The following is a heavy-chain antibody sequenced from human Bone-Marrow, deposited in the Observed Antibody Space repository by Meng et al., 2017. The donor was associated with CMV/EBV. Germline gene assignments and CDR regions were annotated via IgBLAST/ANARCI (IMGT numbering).Heavy chain of an antibody. CDR3: ARDFTFHYGGAFDI. CDR2: ISSSSSYI. Sequence: GESLKISCAASGFTFSSYSMNWVRQAPGKGLEWVSSISSSSSYIYYADSVKGRFTISRDNAKNSLYLQMNSLRAEDTAAYYCARDFTFHYGGAFDIWGQGTMVTVSS. J-gene: IGHJ3*02. D-gene: IGHD3-16*01. V-gene: IGHV3-21*01. CDR1: GFTFSSYS.